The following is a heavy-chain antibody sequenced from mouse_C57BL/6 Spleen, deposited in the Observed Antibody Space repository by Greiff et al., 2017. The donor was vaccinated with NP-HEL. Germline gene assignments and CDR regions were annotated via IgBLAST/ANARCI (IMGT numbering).Heavy chain of an antibody. CDR2: IYPGSGST. Sequence: VQLQQSGAELVKPGASVKMSCKASGYTFTSYWITWVKQRPGQGLEWIGDIYPGSGSTNYNEKFKSKATLTVDTSSSTAYMQLSSLTSEDSAVYYCASDYYGSSYVYWYFDVWGTGTTVTVSS. V-gene: IGHV1-55*01. J-gene: IGHJ1*03. CDR1: GYTFTSYW. D-gene: IGHD1-1*01. CDR3: ASDYYGSSYVYWYFDV.